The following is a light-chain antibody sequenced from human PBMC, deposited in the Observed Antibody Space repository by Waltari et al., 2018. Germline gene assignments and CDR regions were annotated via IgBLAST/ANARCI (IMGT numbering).Light chain of an antibody. CDR1: QSVSSSY. Sequence: EIVLTQSPGTLSLSPGERDTLSCRASQSVSSSYLAWYQQKPGQAPRLLISGASSRATGIPDRFSGSGSGTDFTLTISRLEPEDFAVYYCQQYGSSPMYTFGQGTKLEIK. CDR3: QQYGSSPMYT. CDR2: GAS. J-gene: IGKJ2*01. V-gene: IGKV3-20*01.